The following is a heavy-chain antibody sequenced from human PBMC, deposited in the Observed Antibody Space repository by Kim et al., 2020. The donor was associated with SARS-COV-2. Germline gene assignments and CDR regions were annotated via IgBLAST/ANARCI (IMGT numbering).Heavy chain of an antibody. Sequence: SETLSLTCAVSGGSISSSNWWSWVRQPPGKGLEWIGEIYHSGSTNYNPSLKSRVTISVDKSKNQFSLKLSSVTAADTAVYYCAREYCSSTSCRFDYWGQGTLVTVSS. V-gene: IGHV4-4*02. D-gene: IGHD2-2*01. CDR2: IYHSGST. CDR1: GGSISSSNW. CDR3: AREYCSSTSCRFDY. J-gene: IGHJ4*02.